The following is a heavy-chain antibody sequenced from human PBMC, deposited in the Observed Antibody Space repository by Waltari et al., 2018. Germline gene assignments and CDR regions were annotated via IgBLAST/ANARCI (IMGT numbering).Heavy chain of an antibody. V-gene: IGHV4-59*08. D-gene: IGHD3-3*01. CDR3: ARQFSEWLLSGWFDP. Sequence: QVQLQESGPGLVKPSETLSLTCTVSGGSISSYSWSWIRPPPGKGLEWIGYIYYSGSTNYNPSLKSRVTISVDTSKNQFSLKLSSVTAADTAVYYCARQFSEWLLSGWFDPWGQGTLVTVSS. J-gene: IGHJ5*02. CDR2: IYYSGST. CDR1: GGSISSYS.